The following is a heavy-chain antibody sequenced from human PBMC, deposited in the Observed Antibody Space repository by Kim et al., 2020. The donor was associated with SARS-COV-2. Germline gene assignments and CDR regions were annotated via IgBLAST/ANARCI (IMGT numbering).Heavy chain of an antibody. V-gene: IGHV3-21*01. CDR3: ARGALAAAGSRTEYYYYGVDV. CDR2: ISSSSSYI. J-gene: IGHJ6*02. Sequence: GGSLRLSCAASGFTFSSYSMNWVRQAPGKGLEWVSSISSSSSYIYYADSVKGRFTISRDNAKNTLYLQMNSLRAEDTAVYYCARGALAAAGSRTEYYYYGVDVWGQGTPVTVSS. D-gene: IGHD6-13*01. CDR1: GFTFSSYS.